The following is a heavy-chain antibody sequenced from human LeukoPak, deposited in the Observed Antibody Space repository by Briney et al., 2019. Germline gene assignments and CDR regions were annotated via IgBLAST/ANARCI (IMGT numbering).Heavy chain of an antibody. V-gene: IGHV4-34*01. CDR3: AWGFGEFFDY. CDR2: INHSGST. J-gene: IGHJ4*02. CDR1: GGSFSGYY. Sequence: SETLSLTCAVYGGSFSGYYWSWIRQPPGKGLEWIGEINHSGSTNYNPSLKSRVTISVDTSKNQFSLKLSSVTAADTAVYYCAWGFGEFFDYWGQGTLVTVSS. D-gene: IGHD3-10*01.